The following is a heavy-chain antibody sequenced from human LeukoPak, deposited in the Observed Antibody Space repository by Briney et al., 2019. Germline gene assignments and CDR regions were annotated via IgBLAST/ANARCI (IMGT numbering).Heavy chain of an antibody. CDR2: IIPIFGTA. V-gene: IGHV1-69*05. J-gene: IGHJ4*02. Sequence: GASVKVSCKASGGTFSSYAISWVRQAPGQGLEWMGGIIPIFGTANYAQKFQGRVTITTDESTSTAYMELSSLRSEDTAVYYCASVYCSSTSCFYFDYWGQGTLVTVSS. D-gene: IGHD2-2*01. CDR3: ASVYCSSTSCFYFDY. CDR1: GGTFSSYA.